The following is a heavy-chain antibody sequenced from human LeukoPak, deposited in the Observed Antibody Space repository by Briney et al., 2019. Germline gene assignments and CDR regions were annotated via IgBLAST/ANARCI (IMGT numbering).Heavy chain of an antibody. Sequence: SETLSLTCAVSGGSISSRNWWSWVRQPPGKGLEWIGYIYYSGSTNYNPSLKSRVTISVDTSKNQFSLKLSSVTAADTAVYYCARAGYCSSTSCYPFDYWGQGTLVTVSS. CDR2: IYYSGST. V-gene: IGHV4-4*02. D-gene: IGHD2-2*01. CDR1: GGSISSRNW. CDR3: ARAGYCSSTSCYPFDY. J-gene: IGHJ4*02.